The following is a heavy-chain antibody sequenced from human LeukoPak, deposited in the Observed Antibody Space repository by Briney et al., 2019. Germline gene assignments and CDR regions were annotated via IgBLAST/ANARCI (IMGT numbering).Heavy chain of an antibody. CDR3: ARPLEGYGGNLLAVAGY. CDR2: INPNSGGT. V-gene: IGHV1-2*02. Sequence: ASVKVSCKASGYTFTGYYMHWVRQAPGQGLEWMGWINPNSGGTNYAQKFQGRVTMTRDTSISTVYMELSRLRSDDTAVYYCARPLEGYGGNLLAVAGYWGQGTLVTVSS. CDR1: GYTFTGYY. D-gene: IGHD4-23*01. J-gene: IGHJ4*02.